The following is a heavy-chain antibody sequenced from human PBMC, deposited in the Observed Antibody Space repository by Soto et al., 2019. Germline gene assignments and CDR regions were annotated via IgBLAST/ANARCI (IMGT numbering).Heavy chain of an antibody. CDR3: ARRVKYDYGDSFDY. V-gene: IGHV4-34*01. J-gene: IGHJ4*02. CDR1: GGSFSGYY. Sequence: SETLSLTCAVYGGSFSGYYWSWIRQPPGKGLEWIGEINHSGSTNYNPSLKSRVTISVDTSKNQFSLKLSSVTAADTAVYYCARRVKYDYGDSFDYWGQGTLVTVSS. D-gene: IGHD4-17*01. CDR2: INHSGST.